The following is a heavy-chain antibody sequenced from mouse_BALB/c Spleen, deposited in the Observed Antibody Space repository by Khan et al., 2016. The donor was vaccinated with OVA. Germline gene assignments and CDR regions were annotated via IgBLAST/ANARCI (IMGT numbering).Heavy chain of an antibody. J-gene: IGHJ3*01. Sequence: VELVESGGGLVQPGGSRKLSCAASGFTFSDYGMAWVRQAPGKGPELVAFISALAYTIYYGDAVTGRFAVSRENAKNTLYLAMSSRRPEDTASYDCASGGGTAPFAYWGLGTLVTVAA. CDR1: GFTFSDYG. D-gene: IGHD1-2*01. CDR3: ASGGGTAPFAY. CDR2: ISALAYTI. V-gene: IGHV5-15*02.